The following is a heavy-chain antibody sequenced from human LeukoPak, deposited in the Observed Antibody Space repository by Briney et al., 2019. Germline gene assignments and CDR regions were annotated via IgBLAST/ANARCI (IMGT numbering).Heavy chain of an antibody. Sequence: GGSLRLSCAASGFTSSSYAMTWVRQAPGKGLEWVSGISDSGGSTYYADSVKGRVTISRDNAKNTLYLQMNSLRAEDTAVYYCAKSVTTFNWFDSWGQGTLVTVSS. CDR2: ISDSGGST. V-gene: IGHV3-23*01. D-gene: IGHD4-17*01. CDR1: GFTSSSYA. CDR3: AKSVTTFNWFDS. J-gene: IGHJ5*01.